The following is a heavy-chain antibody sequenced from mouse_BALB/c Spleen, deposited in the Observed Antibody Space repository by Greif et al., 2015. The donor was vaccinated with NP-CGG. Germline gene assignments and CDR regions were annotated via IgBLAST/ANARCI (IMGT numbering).Heavy chain of an antibody. CDR1: GYTFTSYY. J-gene: IGHJ3*01. CDR3: ARRETAWFAY. CDR2: IYPGDGST. Sequence: QVQLQQPGPELVKPGASVKMSCKASGYTFTSYYIHWVKQRPGQGLEWIGWIYPGDGSTKYNEKFKGKTTLTADKSSSTAYMLLSSLTSGDSAIYFCARRETAWFAYWGQGTLVTVSA. V-gene: IGHV1S56*01.